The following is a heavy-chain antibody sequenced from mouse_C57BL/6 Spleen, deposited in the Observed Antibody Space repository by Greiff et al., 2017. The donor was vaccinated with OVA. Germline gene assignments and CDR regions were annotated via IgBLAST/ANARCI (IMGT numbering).Heavy chain of an antibody. CDR2: IYPRSGNT. D-gene: IGHD2-4*01. J-gene: IGHJ2*01. V-gene: IGHV1-81*01. Sequence: VQRVESGAELARPGASVKLSCKASGYTFTSYGISWVKQRTGQGLEWIGEIYPRSGNTYYNEKLKGKATLTADTSSSTAYMELRSLTSEDSAVYFCARTDDYDGTFDYWGQGTTLTVSS. CDR1: GYTFTSYG. CDR3: ARTDDYDGTFDY.